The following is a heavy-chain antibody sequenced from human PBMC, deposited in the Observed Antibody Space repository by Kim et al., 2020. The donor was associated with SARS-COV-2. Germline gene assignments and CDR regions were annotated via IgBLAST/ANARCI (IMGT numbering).Heavy chain of an antibody. J-gene: IGHJ6*02. Sequence: ASVKVSCKASGYTFTSYGISWVRQAPGQGLEWMGWISAYNGNTNYAQKLQGRVTMTTDTSTSTAYMELRSLRSDDTAVYYCARDRGGVLLWFGELLSTPMDVWGQGTTVTVSS. CDR2: ISAYNGNT. V-gene: IGHV1-18*01. CDR3: ARDRGGVLLWFGELLSTPMDV. CDR1: GYTFTSYG. D-gene: IGHD3-10*01.